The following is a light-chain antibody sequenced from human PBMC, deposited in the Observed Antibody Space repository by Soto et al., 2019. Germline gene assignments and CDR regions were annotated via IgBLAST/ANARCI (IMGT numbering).Light chain of an antibody. Sequence: QSVLTQPPSVSGAPGQRVTISCTGSSSNIGAGYGVHWYQQLPGSGPKLLIYGNSNRPSGVPDRFSGSKSGTSASLAITGLQAEDEADYYGQSYDSSLSGPVVFGGGTKLTVL. CDR3: QSYDSSLSGPVV. J-gene: IGLJ2*01. CDR2: GNS. CDR1: SSNIGAGYG. V-gene: IGLV1-40*01.